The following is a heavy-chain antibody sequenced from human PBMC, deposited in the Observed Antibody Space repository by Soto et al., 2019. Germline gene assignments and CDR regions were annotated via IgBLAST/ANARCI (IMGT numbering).Heavy chain of an antibody. CDR2: IKQDGSEK. CDR1: GFTFSSYW. CDR3: ARSTIAPPGLYYYYMDV. V-gene: IGHV3-7*01. Sequence: GGSLRLSCAASGFTFSSYWMSWVRQAPGKGLEWVANIKQDGSEKYYVDSVKGRFTISRDNAKNSLYLQMNSLRAEDTAVYYCARSTIAPPGLYYYYMDVWGKGTTVTVSS. J-gene: IGHJ6*03. D-gene: IGHD5-12*01.